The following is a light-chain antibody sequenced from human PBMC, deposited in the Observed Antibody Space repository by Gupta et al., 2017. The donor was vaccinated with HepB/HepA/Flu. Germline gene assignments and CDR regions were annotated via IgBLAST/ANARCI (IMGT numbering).Light chain of an antibody. CDR2: SAF. CDR3: QQTYSMPRT. V-gene: IGKV1-39*01. Sequence: DIQMTQSPSSLSASVGDSVSITCRASQTIARFLQWYQHKPGKAPSLLIHSAFTLQDGVPPRCSGSASGTEFTLTISGLQPEDFATYYCQQTYSMPRTFGQGTRVEIK. CDR1: QTIARF. J-gene: IGKJ1*01.